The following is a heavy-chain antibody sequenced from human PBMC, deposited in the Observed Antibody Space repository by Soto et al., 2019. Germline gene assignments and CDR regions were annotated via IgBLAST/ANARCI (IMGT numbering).Heavy chain of an antibody. D-gene: IGHD1-1*01. V-gene: IGHV1-69*06. CDR3: ARTGTTRDYYYYGMDV. J-gene: IGHJ6*02. CDR1: GGTFSSYA. Sequence: SVKVSCKASGGTFSSYAISWVRQAPGQGLEWMGGIIPIFGTANYAQKFQGRVTITADKSTSTAYMELSSLRSEDTAVYYCARTGTTRDYYYYGMDVWGQGTTVTVS. CDR2: IIPIFGTA.